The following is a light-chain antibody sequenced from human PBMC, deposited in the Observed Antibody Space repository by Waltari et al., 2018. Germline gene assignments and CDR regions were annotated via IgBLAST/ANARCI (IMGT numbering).Light chain of an antibody. Sequence: QSALTQPASVSGSPGQSITISCTGTSSDVGVYNYVSWYQQHPGKAPKLMIYDVSNRPSGVSNRFSGSKSGNTASLTISGLQAEDEADYYCSSYTSSSTLVCGTGTKVTVL. CDR2: DVS. CDR1: SSDVGVYNY. J-gene: IGLJ1*01. CDR3: SSYTSSSTLV. V-gene: IGLV2-14*03.